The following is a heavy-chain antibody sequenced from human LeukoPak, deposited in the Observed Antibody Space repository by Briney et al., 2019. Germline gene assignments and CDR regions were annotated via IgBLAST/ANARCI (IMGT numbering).Heavy chain of an antibody. CDR3: AGGSGRWLPPGP. V-gene: IGHV1-8*03. Sequence: ASVKVSCKASGYTFTSYDINWVRQATGQGIEWMGWMNPNSGNTGYAQKFQGRVTITRNTSISTAYMELSSLRSEDTAVYYCAGGSGRWLPPGPWGQGTLVTVSS. CDR1: GYTFTSYD. CDR2: MNPNSGNT. J-gene: IGHJ5*02. D-gene: IGHD5-24*01.